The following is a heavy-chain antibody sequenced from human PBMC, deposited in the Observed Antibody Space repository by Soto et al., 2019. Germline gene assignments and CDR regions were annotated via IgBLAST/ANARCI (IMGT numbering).Heavy chain of an antibody. D-gene: IGHD3-22*01. CDR1: GGSISSSSYY. J-gene: IGHJ4*02. V-gene: IGHV4-39*01. Sequence: SETLSLTCTVSGGSISSSSYYWGWIRQPPGKGLEWIGSIYYSGSTYYNPSLKSRVTISVDTSKNQFSLKLSSVTAADTAVYYCEGVVNPPAIFDYWGQGTLVTVS. CDR3: EGVVNPPAIFDY. CDR2: IYYSGST.